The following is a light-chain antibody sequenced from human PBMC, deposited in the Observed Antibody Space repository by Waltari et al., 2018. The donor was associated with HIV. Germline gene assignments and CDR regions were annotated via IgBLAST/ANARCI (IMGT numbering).Light chain of an antibody. CDR3: AAWDDSLNGYV. Sequence: QSVLTQPPSASGTPGQRVTISCSGSSSNIGGNTVNWYQQLPGTATQLIFYSDNQRPSGVPDRFAGSKSGTSASLAISGLHSEDEADYYCAAWDDSLNGYVFGPGTKVTVL. CDR2: SDN. CDR1: SSNIGGNT. J-gene: IGLJ1*01. V-gene: IGLV1-44*01.